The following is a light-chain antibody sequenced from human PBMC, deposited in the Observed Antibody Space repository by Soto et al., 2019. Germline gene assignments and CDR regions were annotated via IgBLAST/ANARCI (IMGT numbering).Light chain of an antibody. CDR1: QSVLYSSNNKNY. CDR2: WSS. Sequence: DIVMTQSPDSLAVSLGERATINCKSSQSVLYSSNNKNYLAWYQQKPGQPPKLLIYWSSTRESGVPDRFSGSGSGTDFTLTINNLQADDVAIYYCQQYYSTLPITFGQGTRLEI. J-gene: IGKJ5*01. V-gene: IGKV4-1*01. CDR3: QQYYSTLPIT.